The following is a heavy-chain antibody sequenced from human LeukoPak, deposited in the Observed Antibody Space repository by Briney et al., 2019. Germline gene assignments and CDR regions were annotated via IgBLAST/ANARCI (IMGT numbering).Heavy chain of an antibody. CDR3: AKELIWLGDPAGY. V-gene: IGHV3-30*02. CDR1: GFTFSSYG. Sequence: GGSLRLSCAASGFTFSSYGMHWVRQAPGKGLEWVAFIRYDGSNTYYADSVKGRFTISRDNSKNTLYLQMNSLRAEDTAMYYCAKELIWLGDPAGYWGQGTLVTVSS. D-gene: IGHD3-10*01. J-gene: IGHJ4*02. CDR2: IRYDGSNT.